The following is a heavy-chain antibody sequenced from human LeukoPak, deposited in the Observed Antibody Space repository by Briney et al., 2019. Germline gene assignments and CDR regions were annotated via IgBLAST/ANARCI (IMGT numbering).Heavy chain of an antibody. CDR2: ISSNGRDT. V-gene: IGHV3-64D*08. CDR1: EFTFGTYA. Sequence: GGSLRLSCSASEFTFGTYAMLWVRQAPGEGLEYVSAISSNGRDTYYAASVRGRFSISRVNSNNTLYLQMSSLRPEDTAMYYCARLAAAGHSDFWGQGALVAVSS. CDR3: ARLAAAGHSDF. D-gene: IGHD6-13*01. J-gene: IGHJ4*02.